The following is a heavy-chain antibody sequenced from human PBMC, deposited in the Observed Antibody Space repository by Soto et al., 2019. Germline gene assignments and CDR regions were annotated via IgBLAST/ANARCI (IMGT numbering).Heavy chain of an antibody. CDR3: ERLGATSDSSGADDY. CDR1: GYTFTSYG. D-gene: IGHD6-19*01. Sequence: ASVKVSCKASGYTFTSYGISWVRQAPGQGLEWMGWISAYNGNTNYAQKLQGRVTMTTDTSTSTAYMELRSLRSDDTAVYYCERLGATSDSSGADDYWGQGTLVTVYS. J-gene: IGHJ4*02. CDR2: ISAYNGNT. V-gene: IGHV1-18*01.